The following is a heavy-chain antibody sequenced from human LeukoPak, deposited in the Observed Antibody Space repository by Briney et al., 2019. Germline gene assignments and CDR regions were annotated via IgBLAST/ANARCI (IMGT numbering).Heavy chain of an antibody. CDR3: AREFRVLPDI. CDR2: INSDGSST. V-gene: IGHV3-74*01. J-gene: IGHJ3*02. CDR1: GFTFSSYW. Sequence: PGGSLRLSCAASGFTFSSYWMHWVRQAPGKGVVWVSRINSDGSSTNYADSVKGQFTISRDNAKNTMYLQMNSLRAEDTAVYYCAREFRVLPDIWGQGTMVTVSS. D-gene: IGHD2-8*02.